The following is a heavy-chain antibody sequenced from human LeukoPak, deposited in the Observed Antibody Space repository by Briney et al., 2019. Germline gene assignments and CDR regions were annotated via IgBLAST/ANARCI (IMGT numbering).Heavy chain of an antibody. CDR2: VKTKTDGGTT. J-gene: IGHJ4*02. V-gene: IGHV3-15*01. Sequence: GGSLRLSCAASGFTFNNAWMSWVRQAPNKGLEWVGRVKTKTDGGTTDYAAPVKGRFTISRDDSKDTLYLQMNRLKTEDTAVCYCTTDYGSGSYHYFNYWGQGTLVTVSS. D-gene: IGHD3-10*01. CDR3: TTDYGSGSYHYFNY. CDR1: GFTFNNAW.